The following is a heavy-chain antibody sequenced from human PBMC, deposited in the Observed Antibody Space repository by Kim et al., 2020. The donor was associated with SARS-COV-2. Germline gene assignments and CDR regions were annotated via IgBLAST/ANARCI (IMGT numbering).Heavy chain of an antibody. CDR1: GFTFSSYA. J-gene: IGHJ6*02. CDR3: ANPSNHRRDGMDV. CDR2: ISGSGGST. D-gene: IGHD2-2*01. V-gene: IGHV3-23*01. Sequence: GGSLRLSCAASGFTFSSYAMSWVRQAPGKGLEWVSAISGSGGSTYYADSVKGRFTISRDNSKNTMYLQMNSLRAEDTAVYYCANPSNHRRDGMDVWGQGTTVTVSS.